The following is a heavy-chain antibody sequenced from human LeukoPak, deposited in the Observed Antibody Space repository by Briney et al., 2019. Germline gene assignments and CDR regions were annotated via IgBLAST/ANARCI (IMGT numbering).Heavy chain of an antibody. CDR1: GYSFTSYW. CDR3: ARSRDCSGGSCGDAFDI. CDR2: IYPGDSDT. V-gene: IGHV5-51*01. D-gene: IGHD2-15*01. J-gene: IGHJ3*02. Sequence: GESLKISCKSSGYSFTSYWIGWVRQMPGKGLEWMGIIYPGDSDTRYSPSFQGQVTISADKSISTAYLQWSSLKALDTAMYYCARSRDCSGGSCGDAFDIWGQGTMVTVSS.